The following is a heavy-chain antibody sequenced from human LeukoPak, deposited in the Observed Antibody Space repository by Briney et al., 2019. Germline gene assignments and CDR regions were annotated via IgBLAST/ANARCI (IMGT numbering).Heavy chain of an antibody. V-gene: IGHV4-4*07. J-gene: IGHJ5*02. CDR2: IYTSGST. D-gene: IGHD2-2*01. CDR1: GGSISSYY. CDR3: ARTYCSTTSCYYNWFDP. Sequence: SETLSLTCTVSGGSISSYYWSWIRQPAGKGLEWIGRIYTSGSTNYNPSHKSRVTMSVDTSKNQFSLKLTSVTAADTAVYYCARTYCSTTSCYYNWFDPWGQGTLVTVSS.